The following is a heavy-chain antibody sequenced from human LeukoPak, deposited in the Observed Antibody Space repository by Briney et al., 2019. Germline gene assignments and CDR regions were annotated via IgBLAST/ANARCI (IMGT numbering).Heavy chain of an antibody. CDR1: GGSISSYY. CDR3: ARVAEAYCSGGSCYPDWYFDL. D-gene: IGHD2-15*01. CDR2: IYYSGST. Sequence: SQTLSLTCTVAGGSISSYYWSWLRHPPGKGLEWLGYIYYSGSTNYNPSLKSRVTISVDTSKNQFSLKLSSVTAADTAVYYCARVAEAYCSGGSCYPDWYFDLWGRGTLVTVSS. V-gene: IGHV4-59*01. J-gene: IGHJ2*01.